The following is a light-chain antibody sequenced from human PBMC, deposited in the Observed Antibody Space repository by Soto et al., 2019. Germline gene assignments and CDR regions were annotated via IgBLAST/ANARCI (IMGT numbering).Light chain of an antibody. J-gene: IGLJ2*01. V-gene: IGLV1-40*01. Sequence: QSVLTQPPSVSGVPGQRVTISCTGSSSNIGAGYDVHWYQQLPGTAPKLLIYGNSNRPSGVPDRFSGSKSGTSASLAITGLQAEDEADYCCQSYDSSLSGVVFGGGTKLTVL. CDR1: SSNIGAGYD. CDR3: QSYDSSLSGVV. CDR2: GNS.